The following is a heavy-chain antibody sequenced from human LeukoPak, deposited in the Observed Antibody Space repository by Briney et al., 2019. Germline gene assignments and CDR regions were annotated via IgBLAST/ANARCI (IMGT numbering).Heavy chain of an antibody. J-gene: IGHJ4*02. CDR3: ARGLVGATIGVCLDY. Sequence: GGSLRPSCAASGFTFSSYWMSWVRQAPGKGLEWVANIKQDGSEKYYVDSVKGRFTISRDNAKNSLYLQMNSLRAEDTALYYCARGLVGATIGVCLDYWGQGTLVTVSS. V-gene: IGHV3-7*03. CDR1: GFTFSSYW. CDR2: IKQDGSEK. D-gene: IGHD1-26*01.